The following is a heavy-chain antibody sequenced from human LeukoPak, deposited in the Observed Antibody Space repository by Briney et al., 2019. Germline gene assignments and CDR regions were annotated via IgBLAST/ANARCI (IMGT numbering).Heavy chain of an antibody. CDR2: IIPTLGIA. D-gene: IGHD1-1*01. CDR3: ARDVPSGTTGTTYFQH. Sequence: SVKVSCKASGYTFTSYDISWVRQAPGQGLEWMGRIIPTLGIANYAQKFQGRVTITADKSTSTAYMELSSLRSEDTAVYYCARDVPSGTTGTTYFQHWGQGTLVTVSS. V-gene: IGHV1-69*04. J-gene: IGHJ1*01. CDR1: GYTFTSYD.